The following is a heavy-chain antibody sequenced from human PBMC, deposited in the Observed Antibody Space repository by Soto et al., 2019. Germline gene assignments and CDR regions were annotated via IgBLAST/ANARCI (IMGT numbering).Heavy chain of an antibody. V-gene: IGHV3-43*01. Sequence: EVQLVESGGVVVQPGGSLRLSCAASGFTFDDYTMHWVRQAPGKGLEWVSLISWDAGSTYYADSVKGRFTISRDNSKNSLYLQMNSLRTEDTDLYYCAKGRGVDYWGQGTLVTVSS. J-gene: IGHJ4*02. CDR1: GFTFDDYT. CDR2: ISWDAGST. CDR3: AKGRGVDY.